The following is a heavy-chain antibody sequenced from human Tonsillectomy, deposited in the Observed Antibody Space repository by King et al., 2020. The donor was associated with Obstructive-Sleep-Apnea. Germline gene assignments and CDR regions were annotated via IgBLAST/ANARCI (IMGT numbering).Heavy chain of an antibody. CDR3: SCRVGAIGGPPTHHKWFDP. CDR1: GGSISSSSYY. D-gene: IGHD1-26*01. V-gene: IGHV4-39*07. J-gene: IGHJ5*02. Sequence: LQLQESGPGLVKPSETLSLTCTVSGGSISSSSYYWGWIRQPPGKGLEWIGNIYYSGSTYYKPSLKSRVTISVDTSKNQFSLKLSSVTAADTAVYYCSCRVGAIGGPPTHHKWFDPWGQGTLVTVSS. CDR2: IYYSGST.